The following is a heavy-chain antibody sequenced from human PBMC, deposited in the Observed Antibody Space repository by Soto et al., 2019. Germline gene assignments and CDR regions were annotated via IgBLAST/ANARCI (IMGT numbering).Heavy chain of an antibody. V-gene: IGHV6-1*01. CDR1: GDSVSTNTAA. CDR3: ARARTYYDSGTYYDYYYYGVDV. CDR2: TYYRSKWYS. D-gene: IGHD3-22*01. J-gene: IGHJ6*02. Sequence: PSQTLSLTCVLSGDSVSTNTAAWNWIRQSPSRGLEWLGRTYYRSKWYSHYAVSVKSRITINPDTSKNQFSLQLNSVTPEDTAVYYCARARTYYDSGTYYDYYYYGVDVWGQGTTVTVSS.